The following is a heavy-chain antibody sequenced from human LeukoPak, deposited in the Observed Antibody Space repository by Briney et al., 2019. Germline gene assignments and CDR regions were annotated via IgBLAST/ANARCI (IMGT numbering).Heavy chain of an antibody. V-gene: IGHV1-2*02. CDR2: INPNSGGT. CDR3: ARVSGYYYGMDV. CDR1: GYTFTGYY. Sequence: ASVKVFCKASGYTFTGYYMHWVRQAPGQGLEWMGWINPNSGGTNYAQKFQGRVTMTRDTSISTAYMELSRLRSDDTAVYYCARVSGYYYGMDVWGQGTTVTVSS. J-gene: IGHJ6*02. D-gene: IGHD6-25*01.